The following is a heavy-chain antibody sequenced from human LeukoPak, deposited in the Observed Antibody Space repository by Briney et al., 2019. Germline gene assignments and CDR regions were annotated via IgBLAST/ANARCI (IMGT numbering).Heavy chain of an antibody. D-gene: IGHD4-17*01. Sequence: PGGSLRLSCAASGFTFSSYAMSWVRQAPGKGLEWISAISGSGGSTYYADSVKGRFTISRDNSKNTLYLQMNSLRAEDTAVYYCAKREMTTVTTYLDYWGQGTLVTVSS. CDR2: ISGSGGST. J-gene: IGHJ4*02. V-gene: IGHV3-23*01. CDR3: AKREMTTVTTYLDY. CDR1: GFTFSSYA.